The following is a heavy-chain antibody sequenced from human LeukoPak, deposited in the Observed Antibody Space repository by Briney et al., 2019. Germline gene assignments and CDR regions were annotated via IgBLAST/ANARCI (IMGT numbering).Heavy chain of an antibody. CDR2: IYNSGST. CDR3: ARSAFLVTAPGLYYFDY. J-gene: IGHJ4*02. D-gene: IGHD6-13*01. Sequence: PSETLSLTCTVSGGSISSYYWSWIRQPAGKGLEWSGHIYNSGSTNYNPSLKGRVTMSVATSKNQFSLHLNSVTAADTAVYYCARSAFLVTAPGLYYFDYWGQGTLVAVSS. V-gene: IGHV4-4*07. CDR1: GGSISSYY.